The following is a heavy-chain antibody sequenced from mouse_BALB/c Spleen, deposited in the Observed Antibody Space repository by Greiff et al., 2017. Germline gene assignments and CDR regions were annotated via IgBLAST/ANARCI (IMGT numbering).Heavy chain of an antibody. Sequence: ESGPGLVKPSQSLSLTCTVTGYSITSDYAWNWIRQFPGNKLEWMGYISYSGSTSYNPSLKSRISITRDTSKNQFFLQLNSVTTEDTATYYCASSSYYYGSRFAYWGQGTLVTVSA. CDR3: ASSSYYYGSRFAY. CDR2: ISYSGST. D-gene: IGHD1-1*01. J-gene: IGHJ3*01. V-gene: IGHV3-2*02. CDR1: GYSITSDYA.